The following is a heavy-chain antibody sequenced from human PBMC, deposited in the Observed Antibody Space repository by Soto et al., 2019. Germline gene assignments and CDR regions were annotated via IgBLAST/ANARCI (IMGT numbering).Heavy chain of an antibody. CDR3: ATTLLKRHFFDY. CDR1: GFTFSSYW. V-gene: IGHV3-7*01. CDR2: IKEDGSEK. Sequence: GGSLRLSCAASGFTFSSYWMNWVRQAPGKGLEWVANIKEDGSEKYYVDSVKGRFTISRDNAKNSLYLQMNSLRVEDTAVFYCATTLLKRHFFDYWGRGTLVTVSS. J-gene: IGHJ4*02.